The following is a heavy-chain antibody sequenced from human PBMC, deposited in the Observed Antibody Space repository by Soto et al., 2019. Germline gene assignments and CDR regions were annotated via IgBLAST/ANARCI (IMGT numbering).Heavy chain of an antibody. CDR3: AKDWWNFFDH. V-gene: IGHV3-30-3*01. J-gene: IGHJ4*02. CDR2: ISYDESTI. D-gene: IGHD2-15*01. CDR1: GFTFSTFA. Sequence: QVQLVESGGGVVQPGRSLRLSCAASGFTFSTFAMHWVRQAPGKGLEWVALISYDESTIYYAASVKGRFTISRDNSKNTLFLQMNSLRAEDTAVYYCAKDWWNFFDHWGQGTLVTVSS.